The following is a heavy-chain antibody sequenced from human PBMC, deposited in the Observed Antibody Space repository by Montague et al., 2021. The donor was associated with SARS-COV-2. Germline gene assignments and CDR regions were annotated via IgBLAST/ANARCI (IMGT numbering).Heavy chain of an antibody. CDR3: AKGFTYYFASGGYPNYFDP. Sequence: SLRLSCAASVFTFSSYAMIWVRQAPGKGLEWVSTISSTGGSTYYADSVKGRFIISRDNSRNTVYMQMNNLRAEDTAVYYCAKGFTYYFASGGYPNYFDPWGQGTLVSVSS. J-gene: IGHJ5*02. V-gene: IGHV3-23*01. CDR2: ISSTGGST. D-gene: IGHD3-10*01. CDR1: VFTFSSYA.